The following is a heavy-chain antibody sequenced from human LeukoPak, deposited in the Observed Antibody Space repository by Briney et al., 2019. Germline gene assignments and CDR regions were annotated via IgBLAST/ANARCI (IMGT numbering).Heavy chain of an antibody. D-gene: IGHD5-18*01. V-gene: IGHV4-59*01. J-gene: IGHJ4*02. CDR2: IYYSGST. CDR1: SGSISSYY. CDR3: ASSDTALYYFDC. Sequence: PSETLSLTCTVSSGSISSYYWSWIRQPPGKGLEWIGYIYYSGSTDYNPSLKSRVTISIDTSRHQFSLKLSSVTAADTAVYYCASSDTALYYFDCWGQGTLVTVSS.